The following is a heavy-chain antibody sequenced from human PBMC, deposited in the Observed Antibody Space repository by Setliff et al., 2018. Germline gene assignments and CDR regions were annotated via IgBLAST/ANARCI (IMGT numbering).Heavy chain of an antibody. Sequence: PGGSLRLSCEASGFIFSSYAMSWVRQAPGKGLEWVSAISSSGGSTYYADSVRGRFTISRDNAQKTLYLHMNNLRADDTAVFYCVPGRGSWGQGALVTVSS. CDR1: GFIFSSYA. V-gene: IGHV3-23*01. CDR3: VPGRGS. D-gene: IGHD6-25*01. J-gene: IGHJ5*02. CDR2: ISSSGGST.